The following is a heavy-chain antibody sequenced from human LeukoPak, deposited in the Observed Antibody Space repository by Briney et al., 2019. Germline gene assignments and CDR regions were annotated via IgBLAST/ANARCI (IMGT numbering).Heavy chain of an antibody. D-gene: IGHD2-8*02. CDR2: ISPNNGNT. V-gene: IGHV1-18*01. CDR1: GYTFGTSS. CDR3: TRVRNNNDWWGPLDI. J-gene: IGHJ3*02. Sequence: ASVKVSCKALGYTFGTSSISWVRQAPGQRLEWMGWISPNNGNTQYAQGVQGRVTMTTDTSRSTAYMELRSLRSDDTAVYYCTRVRNNNDWWGPLDIWGQGTMVTVSS.